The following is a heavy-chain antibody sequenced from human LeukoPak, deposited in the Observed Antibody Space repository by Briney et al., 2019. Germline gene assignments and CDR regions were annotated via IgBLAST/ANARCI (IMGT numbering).Heavy chain of an antibody. CDR3: ARHVKSSASGDYDYFDY. CDR2: SYYSGST. D-gene: IGHD4-17*01. CDR1: GGSISSYY. J-gene: IGHJ4*02. V-gene: IGHV4-59*08. Sequence: SETLSLTCTVSGGSISSYYWSWIRQPPGKGLEWIGYSYYSGSTNYNPSLKSRVTISVDTSKNQFSLQLSSVTAADTAVYYCARHVKSSASGDYDYFDYWGQGTLVTVSS.